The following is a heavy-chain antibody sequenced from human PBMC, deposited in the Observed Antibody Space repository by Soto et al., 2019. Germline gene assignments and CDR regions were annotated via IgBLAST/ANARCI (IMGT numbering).Heavy chain of an antibody. D-gene: IGHD2-15*01. CDR1: GFTFSSYW. V-gene: IGHV3-74*01. CDR3: ARVGGSSGP. Sequence: EVQLVESGGGVVQPGGSLRLACAASGFTFSSYWMHWVRQAPGKGLVWVSRINGDGGTPNYADSVKGRFTISRDNAKNTLFLQMNSLRVKNAAVYYCARVGGSSGPWGQGTLVTVSS. CDR2: INGDGGTP. J-gene: IGHJ4*02.